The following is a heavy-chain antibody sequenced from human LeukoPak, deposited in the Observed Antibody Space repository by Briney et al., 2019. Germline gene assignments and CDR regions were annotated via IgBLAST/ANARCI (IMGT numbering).Heavy chain of an antibody. CDR3: ARDRGPPLYSSSWRLYYFDY. Sequence: GASVKVSCKASGYSFTNYYMHWVRQAPGQGLEWMGIIDPSGGSTSYAQKFQGRVTMARDTSTSTVNMELSSLRSEDTAVYYCARDRGPPLYSSSWRLYYFDYWGLGTLVTVSS. D-gene: IGHD6-13*01. CDR2: IDPSGGST. J-gene: IGHJ4*02. CDR1: GYSFTNYY. V-gene: IGHV1-46*01.